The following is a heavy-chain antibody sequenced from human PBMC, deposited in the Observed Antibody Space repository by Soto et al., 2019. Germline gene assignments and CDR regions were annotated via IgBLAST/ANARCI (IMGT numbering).Heavy chain of an antibody. Sequence: EVQLVESGGALVQPGGSLTLSCAASGFTVSISYMTWVRQVPGKGLEWVSIVYSDGKAYYADSVKGRFTVSRDTSKNTLLLQMSSLRAEDTAVYYCAKRKSCPSTTCFDYWGQGTLVTVSS. V-gene: IGHV3-66*01. CDR2: VYSDGKA. CDR1: GFTVSISY. CDR3: AKRKSCPSTTCFDY. J-gene: IGHJ4*02. D-gene: IGHD2-2*01.